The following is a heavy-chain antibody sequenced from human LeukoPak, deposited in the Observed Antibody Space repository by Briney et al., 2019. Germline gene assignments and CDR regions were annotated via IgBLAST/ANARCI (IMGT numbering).Heavy chain of an antibody. CDR2: ISSSGATR. Sequence: GGSLRLSCVASEFSFSSYSMNWVRQAPGKGPEWISYISSSGATRYYADSVKGRFTISRDNAKNSLNLQMNSLRAEDTAVYYCARRLYCSGTSCYTGPDALDVWGQGTVVTVSS. D-gene: IGHD2-2*02. CDR1: EFSFSSYS. CDR3: ARRLYCSGTSCYTGPDALDV. J-gene: IGHJ3*01. V-gene: IGHV3-48*01.